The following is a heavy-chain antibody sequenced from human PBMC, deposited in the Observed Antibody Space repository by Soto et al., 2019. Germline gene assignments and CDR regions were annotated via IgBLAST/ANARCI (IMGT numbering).Heavy chain of an antibody. Sequence: NPSETLSLTCAVSGGSISSGGYSWSWIRQPPGKGLEWIGYIYHSGTSFYNPSLKSRVTISVDGSKNQFSLKVNSVTAADTAVYYCARGRLVPAVNFDYWGLGTRVTVSS. CDR3: ARGRLVPAVNFDY. V-gene: IGHV4-30-2*01. CDR2: IYHSGTS. J-gene: IGHJ4*02. D-gene: IGHD2-2*01. CDR1: GGSISSGGYS.